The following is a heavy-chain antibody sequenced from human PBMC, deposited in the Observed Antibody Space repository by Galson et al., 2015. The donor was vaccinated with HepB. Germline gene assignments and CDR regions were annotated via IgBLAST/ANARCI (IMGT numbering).Heavy chain of an antibody. V-gene: IGHV3-53*01. Sequence: SLRLSCAAYGFTVSTNYMSWVRQAPGKGLEWVSVIYSGGSTYYADSVKGRFTISRDNSKNTLYLQMNSLRAEDTALYFCARVNYDFWSGYGAYYHYMDVWGKGTTVSVSS. D-gene: IGHD3-3*01. CDR2: IYSGGST. CDR3: ARVNYDFWSGYGAYYHYMDV. CDR1: GFTVSTNY. J-gene: IGHJ6*03.